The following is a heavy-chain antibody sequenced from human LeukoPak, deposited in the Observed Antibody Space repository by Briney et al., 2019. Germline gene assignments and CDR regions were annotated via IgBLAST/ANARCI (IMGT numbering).Heavy chain of an antibody. Sequence: GGSQRLSCAASGFTFSNYWMNWVRQAPGKGLEWVANIKEDGSDKYYVDSVKGRFSISKDNAKNSLYLQMNSLRVEDTAVYYCVPLNWNPPGDFDRWGQGTLVTVSS. CDR2: IKEDGSDK. D-gene: IGHD1-20*01. J-gene: IGHJ4*02. CDR3: VPLNWNPPGDFDR. V-gene: IGHV3-7*01. CDR1: GFTFSNYW.